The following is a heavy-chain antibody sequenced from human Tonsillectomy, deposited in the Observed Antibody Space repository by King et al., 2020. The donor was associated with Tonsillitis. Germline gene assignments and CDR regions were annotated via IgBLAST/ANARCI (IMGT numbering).Heavy chain of an antibody. CDR1: GYTFTDYY. J-gene: IGHJ4*02. D-gene: IGHD3-22*01. CDR3: ARVRARMIVVVNSFDY. V-gene: IGHV1-2*02. CDR2: INPNSGGP. Sequence: VQLVESGAEVKKPGASVKVSCKASGYTFTDYYMHWVRQAPGQGLEWMGWINPNSGGPNQAREFQGRGAMTRDTSISTAHMELSRLTSDETAVYFCARVRARMIVVVNSFDYWGQGTLVTVSS.